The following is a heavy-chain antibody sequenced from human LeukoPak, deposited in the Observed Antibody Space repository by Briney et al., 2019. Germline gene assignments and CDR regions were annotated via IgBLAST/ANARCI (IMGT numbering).Heavy chain of an antibody. D-gene: IGHD1-7*01. CDR1: GYTFTGYY. J-gene: IGHJ3*02. Sequence: ASVKVSCKASGYTFTGYYMHWVRQAPGQGLEWMGWINPNSGGTNYAQKFQGRVTMTRDTSISTAYMELSRLRSDDTAVYYCATPANYFVAFDIWGQGTMVTVSS. V-gene: IGHV1-2*02. CDR3: ATPANYFVAFDI. CDR2: INPNSGGT.